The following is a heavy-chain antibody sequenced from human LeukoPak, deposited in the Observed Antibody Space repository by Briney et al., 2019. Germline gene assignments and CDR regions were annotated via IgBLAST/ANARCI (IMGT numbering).Heavy chain of an antibody. CDR3: ARASKENWFDP. J-gene: IGHJ5*02. V-gene: IGHV3-33*01. CDR1: GFTFSSYG. CDR2: IWYDGSNK. Sequence: PGGSLRLSCAASGFTFSSYGMHWVRQAPGKGLEWVAVIWYDGSNKYYADSVKGRFTISRDNSKNTLYLQMNSLRAEDTAVYYCARASKENWFDPWGQGTLVTVSS.